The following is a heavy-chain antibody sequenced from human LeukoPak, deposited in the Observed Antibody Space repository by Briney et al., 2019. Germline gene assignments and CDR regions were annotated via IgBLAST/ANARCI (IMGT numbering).Heavy chain of an antibody. CDR1: GFTFSSHW. Sequence: GGSLRLSCTASGFTFSSHWITWVRQAPGKGLEWVANTNEAGSGQNYVGSVKGRFTVSRDNAKNSLYLQMNSLRAEDTAVYYCARLGARQMLEYWGQGTLVTVSS. V-gene: IGHV3-7*01. CDR2: TNEAGSGQ. CDR3: ARLGARQMLEY. D-gene: IGHD4-17*01. J-gene: IGHJ4*02.